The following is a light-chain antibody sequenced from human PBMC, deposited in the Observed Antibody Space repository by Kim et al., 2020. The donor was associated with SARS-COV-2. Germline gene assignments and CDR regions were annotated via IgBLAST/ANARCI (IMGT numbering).Light chain of an antibody. CDR1: QSVSSSN. Sequence: PGERATLSCRASQSVSSSNLAWYQQKAGQAPRLLIYAASRRATDIPDRFSGSGSGTDFTLTVSRLEPEDFALYYCQQYGSSPLTFGGGTKV. CDR3: QQYGSSPLT. J-gene: IGKJ4*01. V-gene: IGKV3-20*01. CDR2: AAS.